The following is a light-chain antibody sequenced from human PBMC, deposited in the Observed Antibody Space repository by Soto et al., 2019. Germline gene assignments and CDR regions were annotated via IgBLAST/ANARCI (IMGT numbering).Light chain of an antibody. CDR3: SSYTPTITYV. J-gene: IGLJ1*01. V-gene: IGLV2-14*01. CDR1: SSDVGGYNY. Sequence: QSALTQPAAVSGSPGQSITISCTGTSSDVGGYNYVSWYQQHPGKAPKLMIYEVSNRPSGVSNRFSGSKSGNTASLTISGLPAEDEADYYRSSYTPTITYVFGSGNKVTVL. CDR2: EVS.